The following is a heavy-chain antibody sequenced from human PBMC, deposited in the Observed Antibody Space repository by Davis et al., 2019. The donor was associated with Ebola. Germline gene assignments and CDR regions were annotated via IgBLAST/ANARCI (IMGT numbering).Heavy chain of an antibody. V-gene: IGHV3-7*01. CDR1: GFTFSTCW. D-gene: IGHD1-14*01. Sequence: GESLKISCAASGFTFSTCWMGWVRQAPGKGLEWVADIKGDGSDKKYVDSAKGRFTISRDNAQNSLYLQMNSLRAEDTAVYYCASDVNRAYASWGQGTLLTVSS. CDR3: ASDVNRAYAS. J-gene: IGHJ5*02. CDR2: IKGDGSDK.